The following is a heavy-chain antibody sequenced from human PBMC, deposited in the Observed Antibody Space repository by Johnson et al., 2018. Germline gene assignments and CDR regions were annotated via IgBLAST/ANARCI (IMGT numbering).Heavy chain of an antibody. J-gene: IGHJ6*03. CDR3: ARGARTFWSDSVDYYYYSYMDV. CDR1: GGSLSGYY. CDR2: IHHSGSS. D-gene: IGHD3-3*01. V-gene: IGHV4-34*01. Sequence: QVQLQQWGAGLLKPSETLSLTCAVHGGSLSGYYWSWIRQPPGKGLEWIGKIHHSGSSNYNPSLKSRVILSVATSDNQVSLSLTSVTAADTAVYYCARGARTFWSDSVDYYYYSYMDVWGQGTTVTVSS.